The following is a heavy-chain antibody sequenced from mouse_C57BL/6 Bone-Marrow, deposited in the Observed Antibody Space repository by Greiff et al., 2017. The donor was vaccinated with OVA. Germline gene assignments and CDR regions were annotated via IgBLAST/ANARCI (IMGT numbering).Heavy chain of an antibody. CDR1: GFSLTSYG. CDR3: ARQIYYGNYVYYAMDY. V-gene: IGHV2-6-1*01. CDR2: IWSDGST. J-gene: IGHJ4*01. D-gene: IGHD2-1*01. Sequence: VQGVESGPGLVAPSQSLSITCTVSGFSLTSYGVHWVRQPPGKGLEWLVVIWSDGSTTYNSALKSRLSISKDNSKSQVFLKMNSLQTDDTAMYYCARQIYYGNYVYYAMDYWGQGTSVTVSS.